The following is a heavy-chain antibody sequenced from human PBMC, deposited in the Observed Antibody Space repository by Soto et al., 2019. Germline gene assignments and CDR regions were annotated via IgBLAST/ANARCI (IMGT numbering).Heavy chain of an antibody. Sequence: PSETLSLTCTVSGGSISSYYWSWIRQPPGKGLEWIGYIYYSGSTNYNPSLKSRVTISVDTSKNQFSLKLSSVTAADTAVYYCARGLNGDGYNLECFDYWGQGTLVTVSS. CDR2: IYYSGST. CDR3: ARGLNGDGYNLECFDY. CDR1: GGSISSYY. D-gene: IGHD3-3*01. J-gene: IGHJ4*02. V-gene: IGHV4-59*01.